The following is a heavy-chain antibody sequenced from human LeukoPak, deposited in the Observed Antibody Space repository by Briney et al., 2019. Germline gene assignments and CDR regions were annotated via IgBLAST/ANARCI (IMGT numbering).Heavy chain of an antibody. J-gene: IGHJ4*02. CDR3: ATYCSGGSCYSGNGY. D-gene: IGHD2-15*01. V-gene: IGHV4-61*02. CDR1: GGSISSGSYY. Sequence: SQTLSLTCTVSGGSISSGSYYWSWIRQPAGKGLEWIGRIYTSGSTNYNPSLKSRVTISVDTSKNQFSLKLSSVTAADTAVYYCATYCSGGSCYSGNGYWGQGTLVTVSS. CDR2: IYTSGST.